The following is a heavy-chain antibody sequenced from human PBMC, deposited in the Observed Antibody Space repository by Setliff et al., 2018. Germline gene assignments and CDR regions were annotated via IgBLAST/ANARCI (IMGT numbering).Heavy chain of an antibody. J-gene: IGHJ6*02. CDR2: IYYSGST. Sequence: SETLSLTCTVSGGSISSYYWSWIRQPPGKGLEWIGYIYYSGSTNYNPSLKSRVTISVDTSKNQFSLKLSSVTAADTAVYYCARGDSYCSGGSCYLGASYYYGMDVWGQGTTVTVS. CDR3: ARGDSYCSGGSCYLGASYYYGMDV. V-gene: IGHV4-59*01. CDR1: GGSISSYY. D-gene: IGHD2-15*01.